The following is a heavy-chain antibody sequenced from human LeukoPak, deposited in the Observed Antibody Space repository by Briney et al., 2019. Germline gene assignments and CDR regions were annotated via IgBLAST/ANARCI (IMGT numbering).Heavy chain of an antibody. J-gene: IGHJ6*03. D-gene: IGHD3-10*01. CDR1: GFTFSSYS. Sequence: KTGGSLRLSCAASGFTFSSYSMNWVRQAPGKGLEWVSSISSSSNYIYYADSVKGRFTISRDNAKNSLYLQMNSLRAEDTAVYYCAKATTYYYFYYYYYMDVWGKGTTVTISS. V-gene: IGHV3-21*01. CDR2: ISSSSNYI. CDR3: AKATTYYYFYYYYYMDV.